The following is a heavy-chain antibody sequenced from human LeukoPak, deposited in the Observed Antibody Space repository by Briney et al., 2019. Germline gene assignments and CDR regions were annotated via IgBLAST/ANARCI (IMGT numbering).Heavy chain of an antibody. D-gene: IGHD3-10*01. V-gene: IGHV3-72*01. CDR1: GFTFSDHF. CDR2: ITNKPNGYST. Sequence: GGSLRLSCAASGFTFSDHFMDWVRQAPGKGLEWVGRITNKPNGYSTAYATSVKGRFTISRDDSENSVYLQMNSLKTDDTAMYYCARSTRGSLDYWGQGTLVTVSS. CDR3: ARSTRGSLDY. J-gene: IGHJ4*02.